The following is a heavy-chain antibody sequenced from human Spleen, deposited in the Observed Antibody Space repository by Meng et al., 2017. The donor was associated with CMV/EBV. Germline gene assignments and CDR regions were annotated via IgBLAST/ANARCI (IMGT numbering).Heavy chain of an antibody. CDR3: SRDSGSGWYRLDP. CDR2: IHTGNGNP. D-gene: IGHD6-19*01. J-gene: IGHJ5*02. CDR1: GYIFSTYA. Sequence: KASGYIFSTYAIHWVRQAPGQSPEWMGWIHTGNGNPKYAQKFQGRVTITIDTSANTGYMELNSLRSEDTAVYYCSRDSGSGWYRLDPWGQGTLVTVSS. V-gene: IGHV1-3*04.